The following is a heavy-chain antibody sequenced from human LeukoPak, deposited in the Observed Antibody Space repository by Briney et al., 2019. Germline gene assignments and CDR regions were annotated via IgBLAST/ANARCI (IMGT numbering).Heavy chain of an antibody. V-gene: IGHV1-2*02. CDR1: GYTFTGYY. CDR3: AVLGSYYYYGMDV. J-gene: IGHJ6*02. D-gene: IGHD1-26*01. CDR2: INPNSGGT. Sequence: GASVKVSCKASGYTFTGYYMHWVRQAPGHGLEWMGWINPNSGGTKYAQKFQGRVTMARDTSISTAYMELSRLRSDDTAVYYCAVLGSYYYYGMDVWGQGTTVTVSS.